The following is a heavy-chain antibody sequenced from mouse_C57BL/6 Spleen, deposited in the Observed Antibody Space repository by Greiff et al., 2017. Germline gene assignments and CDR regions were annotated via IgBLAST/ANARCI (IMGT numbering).Heavy chain of an antibody. Sequence: EVQLVESGGDLVKPGGSLKLSCAASGFTFSSYGMSWVRQTPDKRLEWVATISSGGSYTYYPDSVKGRFTISRDNAKNTLYLQMSSLKSEDTAMYYCARHGGTTVVARAMDYWDQGTSVTVSS. J-gene: IGHJ4*01. V-gene: IGHV5-6*01. CDR1: GFTFSSYG. CDR3: ARHGGTTVVARAMDY. D-gene: IGHD1-1*01. CDR2: ISSGGSYT.